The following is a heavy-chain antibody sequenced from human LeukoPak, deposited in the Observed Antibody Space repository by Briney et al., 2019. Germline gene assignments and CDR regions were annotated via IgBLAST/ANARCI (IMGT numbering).Heavy chain of an antibody. D-gene: IGHD2-15*01. Sequence: KAGGSLRLSCAASGFAFSNFAMSWVRQAPGKGLEWVSTISGGDISTYYADSVKGRFTISRDNSKNTLYLQMNSLRAEDTAIYYCAKSGLNRFDYWGQGTLVTVSS. V-gene: IGHV3-23*01. CDR1: GFAFSNFA. J-gene: IGHJ4*02. CDR2: ISGGDIST. CDR3: AKSGLNRFDY.